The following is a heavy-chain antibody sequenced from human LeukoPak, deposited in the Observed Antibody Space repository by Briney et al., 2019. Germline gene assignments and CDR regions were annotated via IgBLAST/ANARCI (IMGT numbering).Heavy chain of an antibody. D-gene: IGHD2-21*01. CDR1: GFIFNKYW. Sequence: GGSLRLSCTASGFIFNKYWMSWVRQAPGKGLEWVATVREDGAEKYYVDSVKGRITISRDNAKNTLYLQMNSLRAEDTAVYYCARSDWFDPWGQGTLVIVSS. CDR3: ARSDWFDP. V-gene: IGHV3-7*01. CDR2: VREDGAEK. J-gene: IGHJ5*02.